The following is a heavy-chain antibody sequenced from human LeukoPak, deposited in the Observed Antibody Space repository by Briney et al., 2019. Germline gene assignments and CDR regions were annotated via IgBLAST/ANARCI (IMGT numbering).Heavy chain of an antibody. D-gene: IGHD2-21*01. CDR1: GGTFSSYA. J-gene: IGHJ4*02. Sequence: SVKVSCKASGGTFSSYAISWVRQAPGQGLEWMGGIIPIFGTTNYAQKFQGRVTITADESTSTAYMELSSLRSEDTAVYYCARASAYCGGDCYLLNYWGQGTLVTVSS. V-gene: IGHV1-69*01. CDR3: ARASAYCGGDCYLLNY. CDR2: IIPIFGTT.